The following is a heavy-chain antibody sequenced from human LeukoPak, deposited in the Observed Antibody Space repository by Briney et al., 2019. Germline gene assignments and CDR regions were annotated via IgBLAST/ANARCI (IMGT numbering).Heavy chain of an antibody. Sequence: PGGSLRLSCAASGFSISSSAMNWVRQAPGKGLEWVSSINNVASHIYYAGSVRGRFTISRDNAKNSVYLQMNSLRAEDTAVYYCAKSITMIVVVIRAHDYWGQGTLVTVSS. V-gene: IGHV3-21*01. CDR2: INNVASHI. J-gene: IGHJ4*02. CDR1: GFSISSSA. D-gene: IGHD3-22*01. CDR3: AKSITMIVVVIRAHDY.